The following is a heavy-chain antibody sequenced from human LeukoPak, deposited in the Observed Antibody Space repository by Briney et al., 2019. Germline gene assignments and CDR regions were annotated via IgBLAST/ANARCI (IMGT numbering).Heavy chain of an antibody. CDR3: ARDGAAAGTFVTWFDP. J-gene: IGHJ5*02. Sequence: GASVKVSYKASGYTFTSYGISWVRQAPGQGLEWMGWISAYNGNTNYAQKLRGRVTMTTDTSTSTAYMELRSLRSDDTAVYYCARDGAAAGTFVTWFDPWGQGTLVTVSS. CDR2: ISAYNGNT. V-gene: IGHV1-18*01. CDR1: GYTFTSYG. D-gene: IGHD6-13*01.